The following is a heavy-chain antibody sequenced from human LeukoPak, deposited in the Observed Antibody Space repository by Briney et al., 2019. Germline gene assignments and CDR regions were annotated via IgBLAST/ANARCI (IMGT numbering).Heavy chain of an antibody. CDR2: IIPIFDIA. CDR3: ARGTNYYDSRGYSKSVFDY. CDR1: GGTFSSYA. Sequence: SVKVSCKASGGTFSSYAINWVRQAPGQGLEWMGRIIPIFDIANYAQKFQGRVTITADKSTSTAYMELSSLRSEDTAVYYCARGTNYYDSRGYSKSVFDYWGQGTLVTVSS. D-gene: IGHD3-22*01. V-gene: IGHV1-69*04. J-gene: IGHJ4*02.